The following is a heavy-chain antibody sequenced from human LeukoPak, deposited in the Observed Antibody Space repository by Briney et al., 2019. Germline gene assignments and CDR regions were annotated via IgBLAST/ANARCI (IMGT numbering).Heavy chain of an antibody. CDR2: IGGSGGST. V-gene: IGHV3-23*01. Sequence: PGGSLRLSCAASGFTFSSYAMSWVRQAPGKGLEWVSAIGGSGGSTYYADSVKGRFTISRDNSKNTLYLQMNSLRAEDTAVYYCAKDPLVGATTGGNFDYWGQGTLVTVSS. CDR1: GFTFSSYA. J-gene: IGHJ4*02. D-gene: IGHD1-26*01. CDR3: AKDPLVGATTGGNFDY.